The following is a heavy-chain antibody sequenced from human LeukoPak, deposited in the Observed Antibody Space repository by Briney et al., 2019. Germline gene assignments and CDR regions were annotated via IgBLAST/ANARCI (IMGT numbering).Heavy chain of an antibody. D-gene: IGHD3-16*01. Sequence: GGSLRLSCAVSGFTFSANNMHWVRQAPGKGLEWVTFIDHDGSQKFYADSVKGRFTISRGNSKNALYLHINSLRPEDTAVYYCAKDGGGGTYSFDYWGQGSLVTVSS. J-gene: IGHJ4*02. CDR2: IDHDGSQK. V-gene: IGHV3-30*02. CDR1: GFTFSANN. CDR3: AKDGGGGTYSFDY.